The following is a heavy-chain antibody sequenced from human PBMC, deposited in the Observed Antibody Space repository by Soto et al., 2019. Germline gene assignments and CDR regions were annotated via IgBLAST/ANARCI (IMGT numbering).Heavy chain of an antibody. V-gene: IGHV3-23*01. Sequence: EVQLLESGGGLVQPGGSLRLSCAASGFTFNSHAMSWVRQAPGKGLEWVSAISGSGGSTYYADSVNGRFTISRDNSNNPLFLQMNSLRAEDTAVYRCAKEASSGWSINYFEYWGQGTLVTVSS. CDR3: AKEASSGWSINYFEY. D-gene: IGHD6-19*01. CDR2: ISGSGGST. J-gene: IGHJ4*02. CDR1: GFTFNSHA.